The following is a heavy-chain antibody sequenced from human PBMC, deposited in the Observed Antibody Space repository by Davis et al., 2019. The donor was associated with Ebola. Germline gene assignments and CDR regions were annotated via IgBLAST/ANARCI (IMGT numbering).Heavy chain of an antibody. J-gene: IGHJ4*02. CDR3: ARARGGYCSGGSCYLAY. CDR2: ISSSSSTI. Sequence: GESLKISCAASGFTFSSYSMNWVRQAPGKGLEWVSYISSSSSTIYYADSVKGRFTISRDNAKNSLYLQMNSLRDEDTAVYYCARARGGYCSGGSCYLAYWGQGTLVTVSS. CDR1: GFTFSSYS. V-gene: IGHV3-48*02. D-gene: IGHD2-15*01.